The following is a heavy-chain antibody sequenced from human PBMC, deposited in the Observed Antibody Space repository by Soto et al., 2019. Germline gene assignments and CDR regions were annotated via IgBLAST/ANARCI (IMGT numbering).Heavy chain of an antibody. CDR3: ARALPGTDAFDI. CDR2: INHSGST. V-gene: IGHV4-34*01. J-gene: IGHJ3*02. CDR1: GGSFSGYY. Sequence: SETLSLTCAVYGGSFSGYYWSWIRQPPGKGLEWIGEINHSGSTNYNPSLKSRVTISVDTSKNQFSLKLSSVTAADTAVYYCARALPGTDAFDIWGQGTMVT. D-gene: IGHD3-9*01.